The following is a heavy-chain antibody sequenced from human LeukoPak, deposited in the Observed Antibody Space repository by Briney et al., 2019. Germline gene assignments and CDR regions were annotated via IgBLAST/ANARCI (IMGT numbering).Heavy chain of an antibody. J-gene: IGHJ4*02. Sequence: ASVKVSCKASGYTFTSYGISWVRQAPGQGLEWMGWISAYNGNTNYAQKLQGRVTMTTDTSTSTAYMELSSLRSEDTAVYYCARTSITTLLFDYWGQGTLVTVSS. CDR3: ARTSITTLLFDY. V-gene: IGHV1-18*01. CDR2: ISAYNGNT. D-gene: IGHD1-1*01. CDR1: GYTFTSYG.